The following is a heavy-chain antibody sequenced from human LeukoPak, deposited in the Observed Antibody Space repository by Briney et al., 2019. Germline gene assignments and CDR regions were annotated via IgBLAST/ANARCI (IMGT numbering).Heavy chain of an antibody. D-gene: IGHD3-10*01. Sequence: GASVKVSCKASGYSFSNCGITWGRQATGHGLEGMGWMNPNSGNTGYAQDFQGRGTITRNTSITKTNMELSSRSAKDAAVTVYYGGLKGYYGSGSYDYWGQGTLVTVSS. V-gene: IGHV1-8*02. CDR3: YGGLKGYYGSGSYDY. CDR1: GYSFSNCG. CDR2: MNPNSGNT. J-gene: IGHJ4*02.